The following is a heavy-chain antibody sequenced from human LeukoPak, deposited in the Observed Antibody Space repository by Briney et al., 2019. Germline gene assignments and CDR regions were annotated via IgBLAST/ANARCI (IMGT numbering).Heavy chain of an antibody. CDR2: LYSGGST. V-gene: IGHV3-66*01. Sequence: GGPLRLSCAASGFTVSSNYMSWVRQAQGKGLEWLSVLYSGGSTYYADSVNGRFTMSRDNPKNTLYLQMNGLRVEDTAVYYCARVSPFDYWGQGTQVTVSS. J-gene: IGHJ4*02. CDR3: ARVSPFDY. CDR1: GFTVSSNY.